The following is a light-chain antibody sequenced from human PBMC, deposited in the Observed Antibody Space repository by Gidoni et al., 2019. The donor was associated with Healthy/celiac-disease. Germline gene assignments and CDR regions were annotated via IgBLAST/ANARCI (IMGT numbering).Light chain of an antibody. J-gene: IGKJ5*01. V-gene: IGKV1-5*03. CDR3: HQYNSYSPIT. CDR2: KAS. CDR1: QSISSW. Sequence: DIQMTQSPSTLSASVGDRVTITCRASQSISSWWAWYQQKPGKAPKLLIYKASSVESGVPSRFSGSGSGTEFTLTISSLQPDDFSTYYCHQYNSYSPITFXQXTRLEIK.